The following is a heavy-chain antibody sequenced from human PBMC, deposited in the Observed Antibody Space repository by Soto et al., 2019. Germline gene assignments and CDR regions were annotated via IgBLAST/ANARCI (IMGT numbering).Heavy chain of an antibody. D-gene: IGHD1-26*01. CDR2: ISYDGSNK. J-gene: IGHJ5*02. Sequence: GSLRLSCAASGFTFSSYAMHWVRQAPGKGLEWVAVISYDGSNKYYADSVKGRFTVSRDNSKNTLYLQMISLRVEDTAVYHCERSGPDWELLAWGQGNLVTVSS. V-gene: IGHV3-30-3*01. CDR3: ERSGPDWELLA. CDR1: GFTFSSYA.